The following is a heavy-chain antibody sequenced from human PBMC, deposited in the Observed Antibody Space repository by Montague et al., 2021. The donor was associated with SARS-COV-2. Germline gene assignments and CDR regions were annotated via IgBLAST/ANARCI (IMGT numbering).Heavy chain of an antibody. Sequence: SETLSLTCVVSGDSIRSNNWWTWARQSPVKGLEWIGETDYSGSTNYNPSLKSRVTISVDTSKNQFSLKLSSVTAADTAVYYCARGNVWFGELLRYYYYYGMDVWGQGTTVTVSS. D-gene: IGHD3-10*01. CDR2: TDYSGST. CDR1: GDSIRSNNW. CDR3: ARGNVWFGELLRYYYYYGMDV. V-gene: IGHV4-4*02. J-gene: IGHJ6*02.